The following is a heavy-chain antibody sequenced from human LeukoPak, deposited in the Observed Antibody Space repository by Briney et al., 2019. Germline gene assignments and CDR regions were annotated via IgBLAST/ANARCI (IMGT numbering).Heavy chain of an antibody. J-gene: IGHJ4*01. CDR3: AKGIYSSGWSYFDY. CDR2: LSGSGITT. CDR1: GFTFSNSA. Sequence: GGSLRLSCAASGFTFSNSAMSWVRQAPGKGLEWVSTLSGSGITTYYADSVKGRFTISRDNSKNTLYLQMNSLRAEDTGVWYCAKGIYSSGWSYFDYWGHGTLVTVSS. D-gene: IGHD6-19*01. V-gene: IGHV3-23*01.